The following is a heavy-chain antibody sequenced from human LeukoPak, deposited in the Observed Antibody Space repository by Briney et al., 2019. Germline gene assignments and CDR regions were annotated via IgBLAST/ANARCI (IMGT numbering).Heavy chain of an antibody. D-gene: IGHD3-22*01. V-gene: IGHV1-69*02. CDR3: ARGSGHDSSGYLVDY. Sequence: VKVSCKASGGTFSSYSITWLRQAPGQGLEGMGRIIPIFGIANYAQKFQGRVTIIADKSTSTAYMELSSLRSEDTAVYYCARGSGHDSSGYLVDYWGQGTLVTVSS. CDR1: GGTFSSYS. J-gene: IGHJ4*02. CDR2: IIPIFGIA.